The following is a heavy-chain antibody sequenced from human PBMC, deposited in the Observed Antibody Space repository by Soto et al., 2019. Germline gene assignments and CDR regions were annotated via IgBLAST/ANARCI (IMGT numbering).Heavy chain of an antibody. CDR2: VNPNNGDT. D-gene: IGHD3-10*01. CDR1: GYTFSNYD. V-gene: IGHV1-8*01. CDR3: AKVSRKGSAIDFDY. J-gene: IGHJ4*02. Sequence: QVQLVQSGAELKKPGASVKVSVKASGYTFSNYDMNWVRQATGQGPEGIGWVNPNNGDTGYAQKFQGRVTLTTDISTTTAYMELTSLRSEDTAIYYCAKVSRKGSAIDFDYWGQGTLITVSS.